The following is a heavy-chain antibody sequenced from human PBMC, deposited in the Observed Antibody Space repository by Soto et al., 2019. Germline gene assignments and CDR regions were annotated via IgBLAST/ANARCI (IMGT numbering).Heavy chain of an antibody. V-gene: IGHV1-3*01. CDR3: ARISSWYWFDP. J-gene: IGHJ5*02. Sequence: ASVKVSCKASGYTFTSYAMHWVRQAPGQRLEWMGWINAGNGNTKYSQKFQGRVTITRDTSASTAFMELSSLRSEDTAVYYCARISSWYWFDPPAQGTLVTVSA. CDR2: INAGNGNT. D-gene: IGHD6-13*01. CDR1: GYTFTSYA.